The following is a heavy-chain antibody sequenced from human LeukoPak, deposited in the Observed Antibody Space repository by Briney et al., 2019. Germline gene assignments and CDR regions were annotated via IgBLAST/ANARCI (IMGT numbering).Heavy chain of an antibody. J-gene: IGHJ1*01. CDR1: GNYL. D-gene: IGHD2/OR15-2a*01. V-gene: IGHV3-74*01. CDR2: INSDGSWT. CDR3: VRFYATY. Sequence: PGGSLRLSCAASGNYLMHWVRQAPGKGLVWVSHINSDGSWTSYADSVKVRFAISKDNAKNTEYLQMNNLRAEDTAVYYSVRFYATYWGRGTLVTVSS.